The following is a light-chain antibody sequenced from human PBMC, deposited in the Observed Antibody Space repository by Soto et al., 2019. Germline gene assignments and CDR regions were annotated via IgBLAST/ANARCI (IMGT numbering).Light chain of an antibody. CDR1: SNDVGGYNY. J-gene: IGLJ3*02. V-gene: IGLV2-14*01. CDR2: EVS. Sequence: QSALTQPASLSGSPGQSITISCTGTSNDVGGYNYVSWYQQHPGKAPKFMIYEVSNRPSGVSNRFSGSKSGNTASLTISGLQAEDEADYYCSSYTSGSTWVFGGGTKVTVL. CDR3: SSYTSGSTWV.